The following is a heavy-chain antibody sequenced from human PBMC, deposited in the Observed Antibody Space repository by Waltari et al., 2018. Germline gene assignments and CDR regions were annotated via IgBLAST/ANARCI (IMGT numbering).Heavy chain of an antibody. CDR1: GFTVNKAW. CDR2: IKSNIDGGTA. V-gene: IGHV3-15*01. Sequence: EVQLVESGGGLVRPGESLRLSCAASGFTVNKAWMSWVRQGPGKGLEWIGRIKSNIDGGTADYAAPVKGRFTISRDDSKNILFLQLNSLRAEDTAVYYCARDQGIRRNWYFDLWGRGTLVTVSS. J-gene: IGHJ2*01. CDR3: ARDQGIRRNWYFDL. D-gene: IGHD3-10*01.